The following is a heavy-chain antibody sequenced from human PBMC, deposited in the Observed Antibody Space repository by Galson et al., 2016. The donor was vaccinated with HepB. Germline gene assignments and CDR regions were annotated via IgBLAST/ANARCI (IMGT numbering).Heavy chain of an antibody. Sequence: SLRLSCAASGFTFDDYAMHWVRQGPGTGLEWVAGISWNSGNIEYAESVKGRFTISRDNAKNSLYLQMNSLRVEDTALYYCKRVYSYYYGMDVWGRGTTVTVSS. D-gene: IGHD1-26*01. CDR3: KRVYSYYYGMDV. J-gene: IGHJ6*02. V-gene: IGHV3-9*01. CDR2: ISWNSGNI. CDR1: GFTFDDYA.